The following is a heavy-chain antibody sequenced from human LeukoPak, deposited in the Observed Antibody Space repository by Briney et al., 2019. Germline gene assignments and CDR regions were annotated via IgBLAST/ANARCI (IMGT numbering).Heavy chain of an antibody. Sequence: ERSLRLSCAASGFTFSSYAMHRVRQAPGKGLEWVAVIPYDGSNKYYADSVKGRFTISRDNSKNTLYLQMNSLRAEDTAVYYCARRKGRGDEYYFDYWGQGTLVTVSS. CDR3: ARRKGRGDEYYFDY. CDR2: IPYDGSNK. J-gene: IGHJ4*02. CDR1: GFTFSSYA. D-gene: IGHD4-17*01. V-gene: IGHV3-30*04.